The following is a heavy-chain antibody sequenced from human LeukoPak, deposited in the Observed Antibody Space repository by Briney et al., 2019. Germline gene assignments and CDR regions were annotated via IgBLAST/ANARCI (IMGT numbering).Heavy chain of an antibody. J-gene: IGHJ3*02. CDR1: GYSISSGYY. V-gene: IGHV4-38-2*02. D-gene: IGHD2-15*01. CDR2: IYHSGST. CDR3: ARDEGYCSGGSCYRSAFDI. Sequence: PSETLSLTCAVSGYSISSGYYWGWIRQPPGKGLQWIRSIYHSGSTYYNPSLKSRVTISVDTSKNQFSLKLSSVTAADTAVYYCARDEGYCSGGSCYRSAFDIWGQGTMVTVSS.